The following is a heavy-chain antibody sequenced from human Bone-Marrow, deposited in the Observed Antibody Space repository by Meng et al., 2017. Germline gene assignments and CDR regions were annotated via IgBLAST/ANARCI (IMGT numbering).Heavy chain of an antibody. J-gene: IGHJ4*02. D-gene: IGHD6-13*01. CDR1: GFSFTDAW. Sequence: VQLVEAGGGLVKPGGSLRLSCVASGFSFTDAWMSWVRQAPGKGLEWVGRIKSNSDGGTTDYAAPVKGRFTISRDDSKNTLYLQMNSLITEDTAVYFCATGAAAADHWGQGTLVTVSS. V-gene: IGHV3-15*01. CDR3: ATGAAAADH. CDR2: IKSNSDGGTT.